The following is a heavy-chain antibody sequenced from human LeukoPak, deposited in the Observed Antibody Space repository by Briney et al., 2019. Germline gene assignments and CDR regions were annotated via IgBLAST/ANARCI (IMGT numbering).Heavy chain of an antibody. CDR3: AKRYNWNPIDY. CDR1: GFTFSSYW. Sequence: GGSLRLSCAASGFTFSSYWMSWVRQAPGKGLEWVSYISSSSSTIYYADSVKGRFTISRDNAKNSLYPQLNRLRAEDTAVYYCAKRYNWNPIDYWGQGTLVTVSS. D-gene: IGHD1-20*01. J-gene: IGHJ4*02. V-gene: IGHV3-48*01. CDR2: ISSSSSTI.